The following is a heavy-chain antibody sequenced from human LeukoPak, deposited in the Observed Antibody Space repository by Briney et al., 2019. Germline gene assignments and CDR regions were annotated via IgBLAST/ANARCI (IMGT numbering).Heavy chain of an antibody. CDR3: ARDLGCSGGSCYGWFDP. D-gene: IGHD2-15*01. CDR1: GGSISSYY. CDR2: IYYSGST. V-gene: IGHV4-59*01. Sequence: PSETLSLTCTVSGGSISSYYWSWIRQPPGKGLEWIGYIYYSGSTNYNPSLKSRVTISVDTSKNQFSLKLSSVTAADTAVYYCARDLGCSGGSCYGWFDPWGQETLVTVSS. J-gene: IGHJ5*02.